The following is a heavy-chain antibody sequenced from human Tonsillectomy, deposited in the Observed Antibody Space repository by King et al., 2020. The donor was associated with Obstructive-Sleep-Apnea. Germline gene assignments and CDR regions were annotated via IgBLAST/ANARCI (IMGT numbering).Heavy chain of an antibody. CDR3: ARAIYCSGGSCFHFDY. V-gene: IGHV1-3*01. CDR2: INAVNGNT. D-gene: IGHD2-15*01. J-gene: IGHJ4*02. Sequence: QLVQSGAEVKKPGASVKVSCKASGYTFTSYAMHWVRQAPGQRLECMGWINAVNGNTKDSQKFQGRVTITRDTSASTAYMELSSLRSEDTAVYYCARAIYCSGGSCFHFDYWGQGTLVTVSS. CDR1: GYTFTSYA.